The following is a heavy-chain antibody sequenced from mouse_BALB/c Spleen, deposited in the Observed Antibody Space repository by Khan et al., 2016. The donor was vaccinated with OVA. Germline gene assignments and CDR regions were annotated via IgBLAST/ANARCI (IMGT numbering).Heavy chain of an antibody. CDR1: GYSITSDYA. V-gene: IGHV3-2*02. CDR3: ARDGSRYNYAMDY. D-gene: IGHD2-3*01. CDR2: IGYSGST. Sequence: EVELVESGPGLLKPSQSLSLTCTVTGYSITSDYAWNWIRQFPGNKLEWMAYIGYSGSTTYNPSLRSRISITRDTSKNQFFLQLNSVTTEDTATYYCARDGSRYNYAMDYWGQGTSVTVSS. J-gene: IGHJ4*01.